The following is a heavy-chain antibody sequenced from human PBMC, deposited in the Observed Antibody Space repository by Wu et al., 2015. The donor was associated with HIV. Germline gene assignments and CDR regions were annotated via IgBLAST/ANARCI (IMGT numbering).Heavy chain of an antibody. Sequence: QVQLVQSGAEVKKPGASVKVSCEASGYTFTGYYMHWVRQAPGQGLEWMGWINPNSGGTNYAQKFQGRVTMTRDTSISTAYMELSRLRSDDTAVYYCARDRYCSSTSCSIDAFDIWGQGTMVTVSS. D-gene: IGHD2-2*01. CDR2: INPNSGGT. J-gene: IGHJ3*02. V-gene: IGHV1-2*02. CDR1: GYTFTGYY. CDR3: ARDRYCSSTSCSIDAFDI.